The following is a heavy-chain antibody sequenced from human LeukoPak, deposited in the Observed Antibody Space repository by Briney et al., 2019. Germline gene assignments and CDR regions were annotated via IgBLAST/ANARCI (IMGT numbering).Heavy chain of an antibody. J-gene: IGHJ6*03. CDR3: ARVLASSSYGWGKYYYYYMDV. CDR2: IYSGGST. CDR1: GFTVSSNY. D-gene: IGHD6-6*01. V-gene: IGHV3-66*02. Sequence: GGSLRLSCAASGFTVSSNYMSWVRQAPGKGLEGVSVIYSGGSTYYADSVKGRFTISRDNSKNTLYLQINSLRAEDTAVYYCARVLASSSYGWGKYYYYYMDVWGKGTTVTVSS.